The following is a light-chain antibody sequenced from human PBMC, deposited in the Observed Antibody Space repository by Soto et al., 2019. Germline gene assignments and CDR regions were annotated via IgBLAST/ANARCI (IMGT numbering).Light chain of an antibody. Sequence: DIVLTQSPGTLSLSPGERATLSCRASQSVSSRYLAWYQQKRGQAPRLLIYSASTRATGTPARFSGSGSGTEFTLTISRLQSEDFAVYYCQQYNNWPPVTFGQGTKVDIK. CDR2: SAS. CDR1: QSVSSRY. J-gene: IGKJ1*01. CDR3: QQYNNWPPVT. V-gene: IGKV3D-15*01.